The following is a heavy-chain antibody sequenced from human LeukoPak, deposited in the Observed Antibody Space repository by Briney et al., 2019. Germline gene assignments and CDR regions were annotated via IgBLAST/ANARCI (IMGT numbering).Heavy chain of an antibody. CDR1: GGSISSSSYY. D-gene: IGHD5-24*01. V-gene: IGHV4-39*07. CDR3: ARVLEMATIGYYYYMDV. Sequence: SETLSLTCTVSGGSISSSSYYWGWIRQPPGKGLEWIGSIYYSGSTYYNPSLKSRVTISVDTSKNQFSLKLSSATAADTAVYYCARVLEMATIGYYYYMDVWGKGTTVTVSS. CDR2: IYYSGST. J-gene: IGHJ6*03.